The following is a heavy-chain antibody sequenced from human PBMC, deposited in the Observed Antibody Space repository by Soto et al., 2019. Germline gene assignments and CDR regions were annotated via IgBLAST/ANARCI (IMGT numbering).Heavy chain of an antibody. CDR2: IIPVFQTA. V-gene: IGHV1-69*01. CDR3: ARGGSGYTWFNEF. Sequence: QEQLVQSGAEVKKPGSSVQVSCKASGGLFSSYPISWVRQVPGQVLEWMGGIIPVFQTAYYTQRFQGRVTITADESTNTAYMELSSLRSEDTAIYYCARGGSGYTWFNEFWGQGTLVTVSS. D-gene: IGHD3-22*01. J-gene: IGHJ4*02. CDR1: GGLFSSYP.